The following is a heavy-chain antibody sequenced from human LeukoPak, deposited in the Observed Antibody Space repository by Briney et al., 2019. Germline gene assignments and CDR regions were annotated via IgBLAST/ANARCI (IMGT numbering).Heavy chain of an antibody. V-gene: IGHV1-8*01. J-gene: IGHJ4*02. Sequence: APVKVSCTASGYTFTSYDINWVRQATGQGLEWMGWMNPNSGNTGYAQKFQGRVTMTRNTSISTAYMELGSLRSEDTAVYYCARGEGPADNYYGSVSCYYWGQGTLVTVSS. D-gene: IGHD3-10*01. CDR3: ARGEGPADNYYGSVSCYY. CDR2: MNPNSGNT. CDR1: GYTFTSYD.